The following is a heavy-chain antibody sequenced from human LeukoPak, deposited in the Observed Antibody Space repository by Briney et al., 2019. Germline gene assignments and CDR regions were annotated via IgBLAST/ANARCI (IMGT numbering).Heavy chain of an antibody. V-gene: IGHV3-23*01. Sequence: PGGSLRLSCAASGFTFSSYAMSWVRQAPGKGLEWVSAISGSGGSTYYADSVKGRFTISRDNSKNTLYLQMNSLRAEDTAVYYCAKAIAMAGTQPGFDYWGQGTLATVSS. D-gene: IGHD6-19*01. J-gene: IGHJ4*02. CDR2: ISGSGGST. CDR1: GFTFSSYA. CDR3: AKAIAMAGTQPGFDY.